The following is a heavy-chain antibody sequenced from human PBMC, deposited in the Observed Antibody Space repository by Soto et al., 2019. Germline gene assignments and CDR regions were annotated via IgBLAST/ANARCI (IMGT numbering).Heavy chain of an antibody. CDR3: ARGRSGYVWFNEY. D-gene: IGHD3-22*01. CDR2: IIPVFDTT. CDR1: GGLFSSYA. Sequence: SVKVSCKDTGGLFSSYAVSWVRQAPGQGLEWMGGIIPVFDTTYYAQKFQGKVTITADESTNTAYMELSGLRSEDTAMYYCARGRSGYVWFNEYWGQGTLVTVSS. J-gene: IGHJ4*02. V-gene: IGHV1-69*13.